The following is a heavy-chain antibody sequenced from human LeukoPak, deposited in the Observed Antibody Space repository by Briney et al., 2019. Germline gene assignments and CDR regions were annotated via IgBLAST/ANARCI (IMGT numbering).Heavy chain of an antibody. D-gene: IGHD3-10*01. Sequence: SETLSLTCTVSGGSISSSSYYWGWIRQPPGKGLEWIGEINHSGSTNYNPSLKSRVTISVGTSKNQFSLKLSSVTAADTAVYYCARHSRVVRGVISPIYYYYMDVWGKGTTVTISS. J-gene: IGHJ6*03. CDR3: ARHSRVVRGVISPIYYYYMDV. CDR2: INHSGST. CDR1: GGSISSSSYY. V-gene: IGHV4-39*01.